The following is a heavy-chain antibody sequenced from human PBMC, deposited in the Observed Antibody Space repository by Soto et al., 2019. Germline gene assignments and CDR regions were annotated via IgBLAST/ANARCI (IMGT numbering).Heavy chain of an antibody. V-gene: IGHV3-33*01. CDR1: GFTFSSYG. J-gene: IGHJ6*02. CDR3: ARDRYYDSPYYYGMDV. Sequence: GGSLRLSCAASGFTFSSYGMHWVRQAPGKGLEWVAVIWYDGSNKYYADSVKGRFTISRDNSKNTLYLQMNSLRAEDTAVYYCARDRYYDSPYYYGMDVWGQGTTVTVS. CDR2: IWYDGSNK. D-gene: IGHD3-22*01.